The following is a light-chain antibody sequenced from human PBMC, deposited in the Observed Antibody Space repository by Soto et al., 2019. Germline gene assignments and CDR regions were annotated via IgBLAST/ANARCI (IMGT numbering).Light chain of an antibody. Sequence: DIQMTQSPSTLSASVGDRVTITCRASQSISSWLAWYQQKPGKAPKLLIYDASSLESGVPSRFSGRGSGTEFTLTISSLQPDDFATYYCQQYNSYSGTVGQGTKVEIK. CDR3: QQYNSYSGT. J-gene: IGKJ1*01. CDR1: QSISSW. V-gene: IGKV1-5*01. CDR2: DAS.